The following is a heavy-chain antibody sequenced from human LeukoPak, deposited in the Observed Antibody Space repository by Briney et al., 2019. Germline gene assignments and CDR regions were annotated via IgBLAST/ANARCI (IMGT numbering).Heavy chain of an antibody. CDR3: ARQAPRYSGYDRLLHFDP. CDR1: GGSISSSTYY. Sequence: PSETLSLTCTVSGGSISSSTYYWGWIRQTPGKGLEWIGSIYYSGSTYYNPSLKSRGTISVDTSKNQFSLKVRSVTAADTAVYYCARQAPRYSGYDRLLHFDPWGQGTLVTVSS. D-gene: IGHD5-12*01. J-gene: IGHJ5*02. V-gene: IGHV4-39*01. CDR2: IYYSGST.